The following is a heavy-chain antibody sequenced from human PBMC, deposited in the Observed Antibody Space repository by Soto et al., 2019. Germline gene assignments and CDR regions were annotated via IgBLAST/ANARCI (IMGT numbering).Heavy chain of an antibody. D-gene: IGHD2-2*01. V-gene: IGHV1-69*13. Sequence: AASVKVSCKASGGTFSSYAISWVRQAPGQGLEWMGGIIPIFGTANYAQKFQGRVTITADESTSTAYMELSSLRSEDTAVYYCARDPRYCSSTSCYPPTRSWFDPWGQGTLVTVSS. J-gene: IGHJ5*02. CDR2: IIPIFGTA. CDR1: GGTFSSYA. CDR3: ARDPRYCSSTSCYPPTRSWFDP.